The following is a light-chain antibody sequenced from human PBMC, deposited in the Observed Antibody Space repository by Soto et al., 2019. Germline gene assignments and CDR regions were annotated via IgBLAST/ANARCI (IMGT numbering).Light chain of an antibody. J-gene: IGKJ1*01. CDR1: QTISSL. V-gene: IGKV1-5*03. CDR3: HHYNSYSDA. CDR2: KAS. Sequence: DIQMTQSPSTLSGSVGDRVTITCRASQTISSLLAWYQQKPGKAPKLLIYKASTLKSGAPSRFSGSGSGTEFTLTISSLQPDDVATYYGHHYNSYSDACGQGTKV.